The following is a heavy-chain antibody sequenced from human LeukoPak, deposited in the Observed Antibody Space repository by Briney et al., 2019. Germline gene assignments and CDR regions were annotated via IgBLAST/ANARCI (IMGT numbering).Heavy chain of an antibody. Sequence: SGGSLRLSCAASGFSVSTNYMSWVRQAPGKGLEWVSVIYRSDSTYYADSVKGRFTISRDNSKNTLYLQMNGLRGGDTAVYYCARDRRGYSYGHFDNWGQGTLVTVSS. CDR3: ARDRRGYSYGHFDN. CDR1: GFSVSTNY. CDR2: IYRSDST. J-gene: IGHJ4*02. V-gene: IGHV3-53*01. D-gene: IGHD5-18*01.